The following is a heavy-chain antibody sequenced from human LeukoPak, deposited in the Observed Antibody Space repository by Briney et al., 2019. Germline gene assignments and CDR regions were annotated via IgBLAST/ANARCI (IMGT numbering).Heavy chain of an antibody. CDR2: ISGSGGST. D-gene: IGHD6-6*01. CDR3: AKHAARSSSSGYYFDY. CDR1: GFTFSSYW. V-gene: IGHV3-23*01. J-gene: IGHJ4*02. Sequence: GGSLRLSCAASGFTFSSYWMTWVRQAPGKGLEWVSAISGSGGSTYYADSVKGRFTISRDNSKNTLYLQMNSLRAEDTAVYYCAKHAARSSSSGYYFDYWGQGTLVTVSS.